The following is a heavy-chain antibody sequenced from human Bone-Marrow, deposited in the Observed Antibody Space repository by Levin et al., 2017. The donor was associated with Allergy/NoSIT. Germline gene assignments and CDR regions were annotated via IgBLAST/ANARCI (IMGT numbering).Heavy chain of an antibody. V-gene: IGHV3-64D*08. CDR1: GFTFSAFG. CDR3: VKGWGQERRAGWFDP. J-gene: IGHJ5*02. Sequence: GGSLRLSCSASGFTFSAFGIHWVRQAPGKGLEYVSAISSDGGSTYYVDSVKGRFTISRDNSKNTLYLQMSSLRPEDTAVYYCVKGWGQERRAGWFDPWGQGTLVTVSS. CDR2: ISSDGGST. D-gene: IGHD6-19*01.